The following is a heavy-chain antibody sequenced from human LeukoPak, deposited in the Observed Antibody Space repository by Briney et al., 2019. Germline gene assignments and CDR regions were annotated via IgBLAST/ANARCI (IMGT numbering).Heavy chain of an antibody. CDR3: AKDGGEESYYNYDYMDV. Sequence: AGGSLRLSCLASGFTFDGYAMHWVRHAPGKGLEWVPLITSDGGSTYYADSVKGRFTISRDNSKNSLYLQMNSLRPEDSALYYCAKDGGEESYYNYDYMDVWGKGTTVTVSS. CDR2: ITSDGGST. D-gene: IGHD3-16*01. V-gene: IGHV3-43D*03. J-gene: IGHJ6*03. CDR1: GFTFDGYA.